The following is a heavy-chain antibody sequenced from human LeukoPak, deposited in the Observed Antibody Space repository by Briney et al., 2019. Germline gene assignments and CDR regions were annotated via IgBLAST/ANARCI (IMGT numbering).Heavy chain of an antibody. CDR2: VYYSGTT. D-gene: IGHD1-26*01. V-gene: IGHV4-39*01. CDR3: ARHSSGTYYRFDY. Sequence: PSETLSLTCSVSGDSIGSRSYYWSWIRQPPGKGLEWIGSVYYSGTTYYNPSLKSRVTVSVDTSKNQFSLRLSSVTTADSAVYYCARHSSGTYYRFDYWGQGTLVTVSS. J-gene: IGHJ4*02. CDR1: GDSIGSRSYY.